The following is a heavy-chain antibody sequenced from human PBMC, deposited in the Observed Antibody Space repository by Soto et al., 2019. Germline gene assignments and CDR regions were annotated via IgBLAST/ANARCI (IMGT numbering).Heavy chain of an antibody. V-gene: IGHV1-2*02. D-gene: IGHD6-13*01. CDR3: ARDWGIAAAGTIGPCVY. J-gene: IGHJ4*02. CDR2: ITLYNGNT. Sequence: ASVKVSCKASGYTFTYCSLHWLQQAPGQGLERMRWITLYNGNTNYAKKFQGRVTITRDMSLRTAYMELSRLRSDDTAVYYCARDWGIAAAGTIGPCVYWGQGTLVTVSS. CDR1: GYTFTYCS.